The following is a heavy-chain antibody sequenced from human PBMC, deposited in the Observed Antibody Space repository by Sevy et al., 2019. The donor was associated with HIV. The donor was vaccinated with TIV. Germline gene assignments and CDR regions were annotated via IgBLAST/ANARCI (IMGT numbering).Heavy chain of an antibody. CDR1: GFTFSSYA. CDR2: ISGSGGST. Sequence: GGSLRLSCAASGFTFSSYAMSWVRQAPGKGLEWVSAISGSGGSTYYADSVKGRFTISRDNSKNTLYLQMNSLRAEDTAVYYGAKFPRDIVVVVAATTHYYYYYYMDVWGKGTTVTVSS. V-gene: IGHV3-23*01. CDR3: AKFPRDIVVVVAATTHYYYYYYMDV. D-gene: IGHD2-15*01. J-gene: IGHJ6*03.